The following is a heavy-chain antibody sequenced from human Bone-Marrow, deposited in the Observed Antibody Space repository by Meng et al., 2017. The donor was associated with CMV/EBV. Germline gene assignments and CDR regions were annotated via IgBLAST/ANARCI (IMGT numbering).Heavy chain of an antibody. V-gene: IGHV1-18*01. CDR2: MSAYNVNT. J-gene: IGHJ4*02. Sequence: ASVKVSCKASGYTFTNYGIMWVRQAPGQGLEWMGWMSAYNVNTNYAQRVQGRVTMTTDTSTTTAYMELRSLRSDDTAVYYCARDHYYYDSSGYYYDFDYWGQGTLVTVSS. CDR1: GYTFTNYG. D-gene: IGHD3-22*01. CDR3: ARDHYYYDSSGYYYDFDY.